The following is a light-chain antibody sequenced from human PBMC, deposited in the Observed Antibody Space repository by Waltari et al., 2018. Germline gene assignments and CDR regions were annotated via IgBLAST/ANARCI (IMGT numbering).Light chain of an antibody. CDR1: QNINNY. CDR3: QQSSSSPWYT. Sequence: DIRMTQSPSSLSASVGDRVTITCRASQNINNYLNWYQQKPGKAPKLLIYAASTLQRGVPSRFSGSGSGTDFTLTISSLQPEDFATYYCQQSSSSPWYTFDQGTKLEI. J-gene: IGKJ2*01. V-gene: IGKV1-39*01. CDR2: AAS.